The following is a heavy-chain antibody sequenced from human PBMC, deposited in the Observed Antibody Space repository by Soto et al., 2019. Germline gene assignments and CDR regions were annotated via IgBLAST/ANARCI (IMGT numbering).Heavy chain of an antibody. Sequence: SETMSLTCTVSGRSLSSGAYYWRWVRQHPGQGLEWIGYIYYSGSTYYNPSLKSRVTISVDTSKNQFSLKLSSVTAADTAVYYCSRIYGSGSMLFDYWGQGTRVTVSS. CDR2: IYYSGST. V-gene: IGHV4-31*03. CDR3: SRIYGSGSMLFDY. D-gene: IGHD3-10*01. CDR1: GRSLSSGAYY. J-gene: IGHJ4*02.